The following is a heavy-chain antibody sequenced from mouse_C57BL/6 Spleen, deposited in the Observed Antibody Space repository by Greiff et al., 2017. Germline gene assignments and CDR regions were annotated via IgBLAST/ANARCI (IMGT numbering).Heavy chain of an antibody. Sequence: VQGVESGPELVKPGASVKISCKASGYAFSSSWMNWVKQRPGKGLEWIGRIYPGDGDTNYNGKFKGKATLTADKSSSTAYMQLSSLTSEDSAVYFCARAYSNYGGVYFDYWGQGTTLTVSS. D-gene: IGHD2-5*01. CDR1: GYAFSSSW. CDR2: IYPGDGDT. J-gene: IGHJ2*01. CDR3: ARAYSNYGGVYFDY. V-gene: IGHV1-82*01.